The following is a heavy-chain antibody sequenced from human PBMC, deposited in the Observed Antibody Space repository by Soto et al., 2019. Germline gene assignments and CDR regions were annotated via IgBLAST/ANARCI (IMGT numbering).Heavy chain of an antibody. Sequence: QLQLQESGPGLVKPSETLSLTCTVSGGSISSSSYYWGWIRQPPGKGLEWIGSIYYSGSTYYNPSLKSRVTISVDTSKNQFSLKLSSVTAADTAVYYCARHGMRWELPVIDYWGQGTLVTVSS. CDR2: IYYSGST. D-gene: IGHD1-26*01. CDR1: GGSISSSSYY. V-gene: IGHV4-39*01. CDR3: ARHGMRWELPVIDY. J-gene: IGHJ4*02.